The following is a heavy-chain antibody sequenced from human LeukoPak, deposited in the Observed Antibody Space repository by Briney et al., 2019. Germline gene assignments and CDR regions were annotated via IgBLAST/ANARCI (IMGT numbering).Heavy chain of an antibody. CDR2: IYTSGST. D-gene: IGHD3-3*01. CDR3: ARGTVTIFEVAPIDY. Sequence: SETLSLTCTVSGGSISSYYWSWIRQPAGKGLEWIGRIYTSGSTNYNPSLKSRVTISVDTSKNQFSLKLSSVTAADTAVYYCARGTVTIFEVAPIDYWGQGTLVTVSS. J-gene: IGHJ4*02. CDR1: GGSISSYY. V-gene: IGHV4-4*07.